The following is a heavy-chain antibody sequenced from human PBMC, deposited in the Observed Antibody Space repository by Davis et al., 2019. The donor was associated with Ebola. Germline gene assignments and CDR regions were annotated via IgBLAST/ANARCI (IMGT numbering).Heavy chain of an antibody. V-gene: IGHV3-74*01. CDR1: GFTFSSYW. CDR3: VKGTTVTTHNWFDP. D-gene: IGHD4-17*01. Sequence: PGGSLRLSCAASGFTFSSYWMHWVRQAPGKGLVWVSRINSDGSSTSYADSVQGRFTISRDNSKNTLYLQMSSLRAEDTAVYYCVKGTTVTTHNWFDPWGQGTLVTVSS. CDR2: INSDGSST. J-gene: IGHJ5*02.